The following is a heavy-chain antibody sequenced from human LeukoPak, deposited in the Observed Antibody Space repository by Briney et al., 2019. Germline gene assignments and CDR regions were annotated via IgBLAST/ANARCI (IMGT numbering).Heavy chain of an antibody. CDR3: AKDPRMTMVTTHLLDY. Sequence: PGGSLRLSCAVSGFTFSNYAMSWVRQAPGKGLEWVSAVSGSGSSAYYADSVEGRFTISRDNSKNTLYLQMNSLRAEDTAIYYCAKDPRMTMVTTHLLDYWGQGTLVTVSS. V-gene: IGHV3-23*01. D-gene: IGHD4-17*01. CDR1: GFTFSNYA. CDR2: VSGSGSSA. J-gene: IGHJ4*02.